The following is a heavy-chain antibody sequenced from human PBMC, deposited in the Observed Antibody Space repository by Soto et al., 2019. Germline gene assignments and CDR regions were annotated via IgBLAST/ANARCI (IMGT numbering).Heavy chain of an antibody. CDR3: ARVVPGAEAWFGP. V-gene: IGHV1-18*01. D-gene: IGHD2-2*01. J-gene: IGHJ5*02. CDR1: GYTFSNYG. Sequence: QVQLVQSGGEVKRPGASVKVSCKTSGYTFSNYGITWVRQAPGQPLEWLGGISLYSDGTNYAQKFQGRVSTTTHTSTTTAYMELRSPRSDDTAVYYWARVVPGAEAWFGPWGQGTLVTVSS. CDR2: ISLYSDGT.